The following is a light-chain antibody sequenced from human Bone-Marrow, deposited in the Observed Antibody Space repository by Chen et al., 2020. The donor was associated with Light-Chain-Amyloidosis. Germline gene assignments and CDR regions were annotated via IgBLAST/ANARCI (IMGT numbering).Light chain of an antibody. CDR3: QSADSSGTYEVI. CDR2: RES. CDR1: NIGSKY. J-gene: IGLJ2*01. V-gene: IGLV3-9*01. Sequence: SYDLTQPLSVSVALGQPASIPCEGNNIGSKYVQWYQQKPGQAPVMVIYRESNRPSGIAERFSGSSSGTTATLTISGVQAEDEADYHCQSADSSGTYEVIFGGGTKLTVL.